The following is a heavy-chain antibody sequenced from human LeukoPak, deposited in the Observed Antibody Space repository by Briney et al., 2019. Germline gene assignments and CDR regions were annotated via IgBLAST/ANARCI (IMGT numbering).Heavy chain of an antibody. J-gene: IGHJ4*02. CDR2: FDPEDVET. CDR1: GYTLTELS. D-gene: IGHD3-22*01. V-gene: IGHV1-24*01. CDR3: ATGGSNDYYDSSGYPNLFDY. Sequence: ASVKVSCKVSGYTLTELSMHWVRQAPGKGLEWMGGFDPEDVETIYAQKFQGRVTMTEDTSTDTAYMELSSLRSEDTAVYYCATGGSNDYYDSSGYPNLFDYWGQGTLVTVSS.